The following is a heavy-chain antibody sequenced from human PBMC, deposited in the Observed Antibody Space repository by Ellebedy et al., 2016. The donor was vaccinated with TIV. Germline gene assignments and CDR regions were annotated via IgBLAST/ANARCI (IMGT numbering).Heavy chain of an antibody. V-gene: IGHV1-2*02. Sequence: AASVKVSCKASGYTFTGYNIHWARQAPGQGLTWMGWIKSDTGATDYAQNFQGRVIMTRDTSITTAYMELQRLTSDDTAVYYCARVAHYGDYAFWGQGTLVTVSS. CDR1: GYTFTGYN. D-gene: IGHD4-17*01. CDR3: ARVAHYGDYAF. CDR2: IKSDTGAT. J-gene: IGHJ4*02.